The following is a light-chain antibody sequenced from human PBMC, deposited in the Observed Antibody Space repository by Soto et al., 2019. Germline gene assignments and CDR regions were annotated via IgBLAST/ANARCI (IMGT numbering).Light chain of an antibody. CDR1: SSNIGSNT. CDR3: AAWDDSLNGYV. Sequence: QSVLTQPPSAPGTPGQRVTISCSGSSSNIGSNTVNWYQQLPGTAPKLLIYSNYQRPSGVPDRFSGSKSGTSASLAISGLQSEDEADYYCAAWDDSLNGYVFGTGTKLTVL. CDR2: SNY. V-gene: IGLV1-44*01. J-gene: IGLJ1*01.